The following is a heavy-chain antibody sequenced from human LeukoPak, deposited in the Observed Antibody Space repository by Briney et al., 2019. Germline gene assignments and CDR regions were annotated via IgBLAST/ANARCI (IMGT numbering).Heavy chain of an antibody. D-gene: IGHD2-15*01. CDR3: ARRLLGYCSGGSCYSGYFQH. V-gene: IGHV4-34*01. CDR1: GGSFSGYY. J-gene: IGHJ1*01. CDR2: INHSGST. Sequence: SETLSLTCAVYGGSFSGYYWSWIRQPPGKGLEWIGEINHSGSTNSNPSLKSRVTISVDTSKNQFSLKLSSVTAAGTAVYYCARRLLGYCSGGSCYSGYFQHWGQGTLVTASS.